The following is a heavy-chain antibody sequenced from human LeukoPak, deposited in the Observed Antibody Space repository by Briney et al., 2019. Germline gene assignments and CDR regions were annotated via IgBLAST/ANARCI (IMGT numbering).Heavy chain of an antibody. J-gene: IGHJ4*02. CDR1: GLTFNSYW. CDR2: IKQDGSEK. CDR3: ARDGPRYGGDTAMVHFDY. D-gene: IGHD5-18*01. Sequence: GGSLRLSCAASGLTFNSYWMSWVRQAPGKGLEWVASIKQDGSEKYYVDSVKGRFTISRDNAKNSLYLQMNSLRAEDTAVYYCARDGPRYGGDTAMVHFDYWGQGPLVTVSS. V-gene: IGHV3-7*01.